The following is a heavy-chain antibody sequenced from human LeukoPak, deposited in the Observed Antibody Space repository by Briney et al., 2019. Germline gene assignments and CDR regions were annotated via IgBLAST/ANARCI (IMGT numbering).Heavy chain of an antibody. J-gene: IGHJ4*02. CDR1: GFTFSNYW. V-gene: IGHV3-74*01. Sequence: GGSLRLSCAASGFTFSNYWMHWVRQAPGKGLVWVSRINSDGSSTSYADSVKGRFTISRDNAKNTLYLQMNSLRAEDTAVYYCARGGGYSYGYSVYFDYWGQGTLVTVSS. D-gene: IGHD5-18*01. CDR2: INSDGSST. CDR3: ARGGGYSYGYSVYFDY.